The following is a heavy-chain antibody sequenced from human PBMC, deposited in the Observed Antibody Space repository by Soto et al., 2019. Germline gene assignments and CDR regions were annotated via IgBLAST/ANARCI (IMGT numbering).Heavy chain of an antibody. CDR1: GFTFSSYS. CDR2: ISSSSSYI. V-gene: IGHV3-21*01. Sequence: GGSLRLSCAASGFTFSSYSMNWVRQAPGKGLEWVSSISSSSSYIYYADSVKGRFTISRDNAKNSLYLQMNSLRAEDTAVYYCARDRSTWYFDLWGRGTLVTVSS. J-gene: IGHJ2*01. CDR3: ARDRSTWYFDL.